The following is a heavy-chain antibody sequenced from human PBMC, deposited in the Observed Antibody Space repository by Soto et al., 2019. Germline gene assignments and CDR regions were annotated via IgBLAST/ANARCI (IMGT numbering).Heavy chain of an antibody. CDR3: ARDPYDILSRNHYGMDV. J-gene: IGHJ6*02. D-gene: IGHD3-9*01. CDR1: GGSISSYY. V-gene: IGHV4-59*01. Sequence: PETLSLTCTVSGGSISSYYWSWIRQPPGKGLEWIGYIYYSGSTNYNPSLKSRVTISVDTSKNQFSLKLSSVTAADTAVYYCARDPYDILSRNHYGMDVWGQGTTVTVSS. CDR2: IYYSGST.